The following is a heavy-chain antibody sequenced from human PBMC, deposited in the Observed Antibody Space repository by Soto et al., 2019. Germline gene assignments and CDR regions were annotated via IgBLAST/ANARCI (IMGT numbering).Heavy chain of an antibody. Sequence: QVQLVESGGGVVQPGRSLRLSCAASGFTFSSYAMHWVRQAPGKGLEWVAVISYDGSNQYYADSVKGRFTISRDKSKNTLYLQMNSLRAEDTAVYYGARDEGTGYSSLDYWGQGTLVTVSS. V-gene: IGHV3-30-3*01. CDR2: ISYDGSNQ. CDR1: GFTFSSYA. CDR3: ARDEGTGYSSLDY. D-gene: IGHD6-13*01. J-gene: IGHJ4*02.